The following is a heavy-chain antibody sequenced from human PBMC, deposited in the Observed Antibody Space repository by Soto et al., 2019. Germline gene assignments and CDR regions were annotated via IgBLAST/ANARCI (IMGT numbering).Heavy chain of an antibody. V-gene: IGHV3-33*08. CDR1: GFSFSNSD. CDR3: ARDLIVVVPAAINRYYYYGMDV. J-gene: IGHJ6*02. Sequence: GGSLRLSCVASGFSFSNSDMSWVRQAPGKGLEWLAHIWYDGSNKYYADSVKGRFTISRDNSKNTLYLQMNSLRAEDTAVYYCARDLIVVVPAAINRYYYYGMDVWGQGTTVTVS. CDR2: IWYDGSNK. D-gene: IGHD2-2*02.